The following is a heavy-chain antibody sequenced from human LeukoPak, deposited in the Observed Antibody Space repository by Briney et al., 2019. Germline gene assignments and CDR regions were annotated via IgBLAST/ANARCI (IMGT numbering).Heavy chain of an antibody. D-gene: IGHD3-9*01. Sequence: SVKVSCKASGGTFTSYAISWVRQAPGQGLEWMGRIIPILGIANYAQKFQGRVTITADKSTSTAYMELGSLRSEDTAVYYCARGMDYDILTGSTGYNWFDPWGQGTLVTVSS. CDR3: ARGMDYDILTGSTGYNWFDP. J-gene: IGHJ5*02. CDR1: GGTFTSYA. V-gene: IGHV1-69*04. CDR2: IIPILGIA.